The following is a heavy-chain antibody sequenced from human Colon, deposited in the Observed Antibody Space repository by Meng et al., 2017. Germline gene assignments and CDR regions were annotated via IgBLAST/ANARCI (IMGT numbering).Heavy chain of an antibody. CDR2: IHSSGNT. CDR1: NGSINSADYY. CDR3: ARNPVIPDARTFDF. Sequence: QVHLQESGLGLVKPSQTLSLTCTISNGSINSADYYWNWIRQPPGKGPEWLGYIHSSGNTYYTPSLKSRLAMSLDTSKNQFSLRLTSVTAADTAVYYCARNPVIPDARTFDFWGQGALVTVSS. J-gene: IGHJ4*02. V-gene: IGHV4-30-4*01. D-gene: IGHD2-2*01.